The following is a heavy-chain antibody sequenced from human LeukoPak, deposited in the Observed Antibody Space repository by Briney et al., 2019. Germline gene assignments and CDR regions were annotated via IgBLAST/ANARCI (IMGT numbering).Heavy chain of an antibody. CDR2: IKQDGSEK. Sequence: KPGGSLRLSCAASGFTFSSYWMSWVRQAPGKGLEWVANIKQDGSEKYYVDSVKGRFTISRDNAKNSLYLQMNRLRAEDTAVYYCARVNVLLWFGELFEGFDPWGQGTLVTVSS. V-gene: IGHV3-7*01. D-gene: IGHD3-10*01. CDR3: ARVNVLLWFGELFEGFDP. CDR1: GFTFSSYW. J-gene: IGHJ5*02.